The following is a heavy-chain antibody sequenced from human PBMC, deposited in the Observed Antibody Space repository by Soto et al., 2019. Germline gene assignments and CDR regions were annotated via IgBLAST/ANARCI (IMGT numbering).Heavy chain of an antibody. Sequence: GGSLRLSCEASGFPFSITGMNWVRQAPGKGLEWVSTINSGGSYTDYADSLKGRLTISRDNAKNSLFLQMNNLRVEDTGVYYCAKAGAAGSDMDVWGQGTTVTVSS. D-gene: IGHD6-13*01. V-gene: IGHV3-21*01. CDR2: INSGGSYT. CDR1: GFPFSITG. CDR3: AKAGAAGSDMDV. J-gene: IGHJ6*02.